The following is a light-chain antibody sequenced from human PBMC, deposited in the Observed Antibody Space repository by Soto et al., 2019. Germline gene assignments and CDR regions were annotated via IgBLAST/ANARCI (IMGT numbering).Light chain of an antibody. CDR1: QSVGTS. J-gene: IGKJ1*01. V-gene: IGKV3-15*01. CDR3: QQYNSYWT. CDR2: GAF. Sequence: EIVMTQSPATLSVSPGEGATLSCRASQSVGTSLAWYQQKPGQAPRLLIYGAFTRITGVPARFSGSGSGTEFTLTINSLQSEDFAVYYCQQYNSYWTFGQGTKVEIK.